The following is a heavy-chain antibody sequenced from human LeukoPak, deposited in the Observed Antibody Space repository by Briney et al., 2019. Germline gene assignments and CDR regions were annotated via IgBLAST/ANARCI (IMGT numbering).Heavy chain of an antibody. V-gene: IGHV1-69*05. CDR2: IIPIFGTA. D-gene: IGHD6-13*01. Sequence: RASVKVSCKASGGTFSSYAISWVRQAPGQGLEWMGGIIPIFGTANYAQKFQGRVTITTDESTSTAYMELSSLRSEDTAVYYCAREGIAAASRYLTAWGQGTLVTVSS. CDR3: AREGIAAASRYLTA. CDR1: GGTFSSYA. J-gene: IGHJ5*02.